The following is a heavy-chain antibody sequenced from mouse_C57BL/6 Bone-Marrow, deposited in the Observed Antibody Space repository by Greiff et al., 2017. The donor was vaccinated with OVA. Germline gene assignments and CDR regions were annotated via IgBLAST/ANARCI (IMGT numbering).Heavy chain of an antibody. Sequence: EVQVVESGGGLVQPGGSMKLSCAASGFTFSDAWMDWVRQSPEKGLEWVAEIRNKANNHATYYAESVKGRFTISRDDSKSSVYLQMNSLRAEDTGIYYCTLYYYGSADVDYYAMDYWGQGTSVTISS. CDR3: TLYYYGSADVDYYAMDY. D-gene: IGHD1-1*01. J-gene: IGHJ4*01. V-gene: IGHV6-6*01. CDR2: IRNKANNHAT. CDR1: GFTFSDAW.